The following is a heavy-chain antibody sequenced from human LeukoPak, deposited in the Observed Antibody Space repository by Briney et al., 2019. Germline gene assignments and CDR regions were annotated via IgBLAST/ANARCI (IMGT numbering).Heavy chain of an antibody. CDR2: ISAYNGNT. Sequence: ASVKVSCKASGYTFTSYGISWVRQAPGQGLEWMGWISAYNGNTNYAQKLQGRVTMTTDTSTSTAYMELRSLRSDDTAVYYCARDMFITYYYDSSGYNNWFDPWGQGTLVTVSS. J-gene: IGHJ5*02. CDR3: ARDMFITYYYDSSGYNNWFDP. D-gene: IGHD3-22*01. V-gene: IGHV1-18*01. CDR1: GYTFTSYG.